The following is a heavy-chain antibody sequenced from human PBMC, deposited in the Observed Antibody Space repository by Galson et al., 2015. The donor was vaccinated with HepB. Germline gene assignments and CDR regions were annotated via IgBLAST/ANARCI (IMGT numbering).Heavy chain of an antibody. Sequence: QSGAEVKKPGESLKISCYGSGFRFTNYWIGWVRQMPGKGLEWMGNIYPGDSDTRSSPSFQGQVTISVDKSISTAYLQWSSLKASDTAMYYCARRGEGWSLFDYWGQGTLVTVSS. CDR3: ARRGEGWSLFDY. J-gene: IGHJ4*02. CDR2: IYPGDSDT. CDR1: GFRFTNYW. V-gene: IGHV5-51*01. D-gene: IGHD6-19*01.